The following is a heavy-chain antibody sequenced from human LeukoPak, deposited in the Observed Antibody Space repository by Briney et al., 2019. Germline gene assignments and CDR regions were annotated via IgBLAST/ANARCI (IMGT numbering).Heavy chain of an antibody. Sequence: SETLSLTCAVYGGSFSGYYWSWIRQPPGKGLEWIGEINHSGSTNYNPSLKSRVTISVDTSKNQFSLKLSSVTAADTAVYYCARPRYCRGGSCYSRGWFDPWGQGTLVTVSS. J-gene: IGHJ5*02. CDR2: INHSGST. CDR1: GGSFSGYY. CDR3: ARPRYCRGGSCYSRGWFDP. V-gene: IGHV4-34*01. D-gene: IGHD2-15*01.